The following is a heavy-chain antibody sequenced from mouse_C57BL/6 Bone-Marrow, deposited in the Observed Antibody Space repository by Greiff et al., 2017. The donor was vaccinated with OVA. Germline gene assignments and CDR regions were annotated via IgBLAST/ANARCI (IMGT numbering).Heavy chain of an antibody. Sequence: EVQVVESGPGMVKPSQSLSLTCTVTGYSITSGYDWHWIRHFPGNKLEWMGYISYSGSTNYNPSLKSRISITHDTSKNLFFLKLNSVTTEDTATYYCARELRFYYFDYWGQGTTLTVSS. D-gene: IGHD1-1*01. CDR3: ARELRFYYFDY. CDR1: GYSITSGYD. V-gene: IGHV3-1*01. J-gene: IGHJ2*01. CDR2: ISYSGST.